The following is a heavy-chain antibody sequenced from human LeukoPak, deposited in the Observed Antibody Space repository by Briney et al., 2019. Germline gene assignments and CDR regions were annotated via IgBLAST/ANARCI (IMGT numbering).Heavy chain of an antibody. CDR3: ANKGSSGWRFDY. D-gene: IGHD6-19*01. CDR2: ISYDGSNK. Sequence: GSLRLSCAASGFTFSSYAMHWVRQAPGKGLEWVAVISYDGSNKYYADSVKGRFTISRDNSKNTLYLQMNSLRAEDTAVYYCANKGSSGWRFDYWGQGTLVTVSS. J-gene: IGHJ4*02. V-gene: IGHV3-30*04. CDR1: GFTFSSYA.